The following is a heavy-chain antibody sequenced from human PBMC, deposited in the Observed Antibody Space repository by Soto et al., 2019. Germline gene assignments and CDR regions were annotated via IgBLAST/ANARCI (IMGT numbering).Heavy chain of an antibody. Sequence: GGFLRLSCTASGVTFGDYTMNWFRQAPGKGLEWVGFIRTKAYGGTTEYAASVKGRFTVSRDDSDSIAYLQMTSLKTEDTAVYYCTRWKESYSDYWGQGTLVTVSS. CDR1: GVTFGDYT. J-gene: IGHJ4*02. CDR3: TRWKESYSDY. D-gene: IGHD1-1*01. CDR2: IRTKAYGGTT. V-gene: IGHV3-49*03.